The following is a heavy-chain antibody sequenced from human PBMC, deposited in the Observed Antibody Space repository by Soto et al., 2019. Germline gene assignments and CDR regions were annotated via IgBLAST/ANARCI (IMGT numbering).Heavy chain of an antibody. J-gene: IGHJ5*02. CDR1: GGTFSSYT. CDR3: ATRQRGDWFDP. Sequence: QVQLVQSGAEVKKPGSSVKVSCKASGGTFSSYTISWVRQAPGQGLEWMGRIIPILGIANYAQKFQGRVTITADKSTSTAYMELSSLRSEDTAVYYCATRQRGDWFDPWGQGTLVTVSS. V-gene: IGHV1-69*02. D-gene: IGHD3-10*01. CDR2: IIPILGIA.